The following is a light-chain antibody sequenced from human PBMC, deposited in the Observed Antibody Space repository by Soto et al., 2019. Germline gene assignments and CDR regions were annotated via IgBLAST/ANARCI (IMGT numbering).Light chain of an antibody. J-gene: IGKJ4*01. Sequence: DIQMTQSPSSLSASVGDRVTITCRASQTTNNYLNWYQLKPGKAPKLLIYAASTLQSGVPSRFSGSGSGPDFTLTISSLQPEAVATYYCQKYDHAPLTFGGGTKVDIK. CDR3: QKYDHAPLT. V-gene: IGKV1-27*01. CDR1: QTTNNY. CDR2: AAS.